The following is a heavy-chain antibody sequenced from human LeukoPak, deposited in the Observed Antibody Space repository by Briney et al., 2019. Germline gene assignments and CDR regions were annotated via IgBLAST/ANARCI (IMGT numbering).Heavy chain of an antibody. CDR2: ISGYNGNI. CDR3: ARADDVDTSNLN. D-gene: IGHD5-18*01. V-gene: IGHV1-18*01. CDR1: GYTFSSYG. J-gene: IGHJ4*02. Sequence: ASVKVSCKASGYTFSSYGISWVRQAPGQGLEWMGWISGYNGNINYAQNLQGRVTMTTDTFTSTAYMELRSLRSDDTAVYYCARADDVDTSNLNWGQGTLVTVSS.